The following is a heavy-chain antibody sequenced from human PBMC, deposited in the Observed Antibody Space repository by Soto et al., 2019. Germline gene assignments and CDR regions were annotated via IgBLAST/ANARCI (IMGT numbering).Heavy chain of an antibody. Sequence: SVKVSYQASGYTFTGYYMHWVRHARGKGLEWMGSINPKSGGTNYAQKFQDRVTMTRDTSISTAYMDLSKLIWDDRAVYYCARDRIAAATYDYYGMDVWGQGSTVTVSS. CDR1: GYTFTGYY. J-gene: IGHJ6*02. CDR3: ARDRIAAATYDYYGMDV. CDR2: INPKSGGT. D-gene: IGHD6-13*01. V-gene: IGHV1-2*02.